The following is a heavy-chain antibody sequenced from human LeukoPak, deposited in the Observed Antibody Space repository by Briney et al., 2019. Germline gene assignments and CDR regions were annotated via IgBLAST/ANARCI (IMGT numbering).Heavy chain of an antibody. J-gene: IGHJ3*01. CDR3: ARGWFGFWHNSYLDDNAFDF. CDR2: INQSGRT. V-gene: IGHV4-34*01. CDR1: GGSFSGYY. Sequence: SETLSLTCAVYGGSFSGYYWSWIRQVPGKGLEWLGEINQSGRTNYNPSLKSRVTISVDPSKNQISLNLSFVTATDTAVYYCARGWFGFWHNSYLDDNAFDFWGHGPMLTVSS. D-gene: IGHD3-10*01.